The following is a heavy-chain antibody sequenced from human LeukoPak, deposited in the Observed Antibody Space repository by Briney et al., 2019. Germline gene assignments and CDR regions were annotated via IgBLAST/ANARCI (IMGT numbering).Heavy chain of an antibody. CDR3: ARDIGRVVDY. J-gene: IGHJ4*02. CDR2: ISSGSSYI. V-gene: IGHV3-21*01. Sequence: GGSLRLSCAASGFTFSSYSMNWVRQAPGKGLEWVSAISSGSSYIYYADAVKGRFTISRDNAKNSLYLQMSSLRADDTAVYYCARDIGRVVDYWGQGTLVTVSS. CDR1: GFTFSSYS. D-gene: IGHD3-16*02.